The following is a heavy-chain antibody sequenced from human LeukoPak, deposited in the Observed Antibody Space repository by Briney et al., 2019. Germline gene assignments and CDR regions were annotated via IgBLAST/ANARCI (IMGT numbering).Heavy chain of an antibody. CDR2: IRSKANSYAT. D-gene: IGHD5-18*01. V-gene: IGHV3-73*01. J-gene: IGHJ3*02. CDR1: GFTFSGSA. CDR3: TRLPGYSYGPVSGYDDAFDI. Sequence: GGSLRLSCAASGFTFSGSAMHWVRQASGKGLEWVGRIRSKANSYATAYAASVKGRFTISRDDSKNTAYLQMNSLKTEDTAVYYCTRLPGYSYGPVSGYDDAFDIWGQGTMVTVSS.